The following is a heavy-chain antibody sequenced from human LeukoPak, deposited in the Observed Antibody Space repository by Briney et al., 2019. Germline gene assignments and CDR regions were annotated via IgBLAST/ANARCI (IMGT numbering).Heavy chain of an antibody. Sequence: QPGGSLRLSCAASGFSISRYEMNWVRQAPGKGLEWVSHISSSGSTIWYADSVKGRFTISRDNAKNSLYLQMNSLRAEDTAVYYCARVELAPYYYYMDVWGKGTTVTVSS. D-gene: IGHD1-7*01. J-gene: IGHJ6*03. CDR3: ARVELAPYYYYMDV. V-gene: IGHV3-48*03. CDR1: GFSISRYE. CDR2: ISSSGSTI.